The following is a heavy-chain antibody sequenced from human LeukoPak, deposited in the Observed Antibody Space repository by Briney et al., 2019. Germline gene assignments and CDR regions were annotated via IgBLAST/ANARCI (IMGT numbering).Heavy chain of an antibody. V-gene: IGHV3-23*01. J-gene: IGHJ6*02. CDR1: GFTFSSYA. Sequence: PGRSLRLSCAASGFTFSSYAMSWVRQAPGKGLEWVSAISGSGGSTYYADSVKGRFTISRDNSKNTLYLQMNSLRAEDTAVYYCAKDACYSRDTSCRPSYYYYYGMDVWGQGTTVTVSS. CDR3: AKDACYSRDTSCRPSYYYYYGMDV. CDR2: ISGSGGST. D-gene: IGHD2-2*01.